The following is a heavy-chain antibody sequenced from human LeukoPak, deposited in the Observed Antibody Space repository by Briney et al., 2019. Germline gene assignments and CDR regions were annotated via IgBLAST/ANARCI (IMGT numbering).Heavy chain of an antibody. CDR1: GFTFSDYY. V-gene: IGHV3-11*01. CDR2: ISSLDTIV. CDR3: AREPSAEACSFDS. Sequence: WGSLTFTCVGSGFTFSDYYMSWIRQAPGKGLEWVSYISSLDTIVYYADSVKGRFTIYRDNAKNSLFLQMNSLRADDTAVYYCAREPSAEACSFDSWGQGGKLSVSS. J-gene: IGHJ4*02. D-gene: IGHD4/OR15-4a*01.